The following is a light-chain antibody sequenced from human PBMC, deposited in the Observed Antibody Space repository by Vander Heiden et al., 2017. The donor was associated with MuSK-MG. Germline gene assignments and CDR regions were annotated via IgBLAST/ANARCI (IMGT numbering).Light chain of an antibody. J-gene: IGLJ1*01. CDR2: EDT. CDR1: KLESRY. Sequence: SYQLTQPPSVSVSPAPTATITCSGAKLESRYACWYQQKQGHSPVLLIYEDTKRPTGIPERFAGSMAVNTATLTISGTQPLDEDDYYCQAWDSRSNYVFGPGTKVTVL. V-gene: IGLV3-1*01. CDR3: QAWDSRSNYV.